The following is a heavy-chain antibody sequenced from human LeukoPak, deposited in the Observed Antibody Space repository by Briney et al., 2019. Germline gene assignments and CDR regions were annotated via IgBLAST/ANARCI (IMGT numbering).Heavy chain of an antibody. D-gene: IGHD3-22*01. CDR1: GGSISSYY. J-gene: IGHJ5*02. Sequence: SETLPLTCTVSGGSISSYYWSWIRQPPGKGLEWIGYIYYSGSTNYNPSLKSRVTISVDTSKNQFSLKLSSVTAADTAVYYCARVGGDSSGYWGFDPWGQGTLVTVSS. CDR3: ARVGGDSSGYWGFDP. CDR2: IYYSGST. V-gene: IGHV4-59*01.